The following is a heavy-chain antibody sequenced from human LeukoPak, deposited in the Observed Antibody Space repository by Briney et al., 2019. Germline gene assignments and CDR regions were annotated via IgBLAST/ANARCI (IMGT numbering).Heavy chain of an antibody. V-gene: IGHV2-5*01. J-gene: IGHJ4*02. CDR1: GFALSTRGGG. Sequence: KESGPTLVKPPPTLTLTCTFSGFALSTRGGGVGWIRQPPGKALEWLSLIYWNDNKRYIPSLKSRLTITKDTSKNQVVLTMTDMDPVDTATYYCAHSTSSTWPFDYWGQGTLVTVSS. D-gene: IGHD6-13*01. CDR3: AHSTSSTWPFDY. CDR2: IYWNDNK.